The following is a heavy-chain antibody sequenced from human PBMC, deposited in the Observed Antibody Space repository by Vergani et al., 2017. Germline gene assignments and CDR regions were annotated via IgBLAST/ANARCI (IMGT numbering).Heavy chain of an antibody. D-gene: IGHD3-3*01. Sequence: VQLLESGGGLVQPGGSLRLSCAASGFTFSDYYMSWIRQAPGKGLEWVSYISSSSSYTNYADSVKGRFTISRDNAKNSLYLQMNSLRAEDTAVYYCAREIFPHLDYWGQGTLVTVSS. J-gene: IGHJ4*02. CDR3: AREIFPHLDY. CDR2: ISSSSSYT. CDR1: GFTFSDYY. V-gene: IGHV3-11*06.